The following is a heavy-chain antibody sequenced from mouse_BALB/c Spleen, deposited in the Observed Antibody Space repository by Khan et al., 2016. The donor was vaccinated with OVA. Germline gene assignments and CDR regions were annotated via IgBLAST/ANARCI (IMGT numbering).Heavy chain of an antibody. CDR3: ARIYGGDFDY. CDR2: ISYSGNT. CDR1: GYSITTDYA. D-gene: IGHD1-1*01. J-gene: IGHJ2*01. V-gene: IGHV3-2*02. Sequence: EVQLVESGPGLVKPSQSLSLTCTVTGYSITTDYAWNWIRQFPGNKLEWMGYISYSGNTKYNPSLNSRISITRDTSKNQFFLQLKSVTTEDTARYYCARIYGGDFDYWGQGTTLTVSS.